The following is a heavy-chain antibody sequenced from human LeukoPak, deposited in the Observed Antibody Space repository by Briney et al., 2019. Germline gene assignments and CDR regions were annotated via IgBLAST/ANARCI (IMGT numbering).Heavy chain of an antibody. D-gene: IGHD5-18*01. Sequence: SGTLSFTCAVSGGSISSSNWWSWVRQPPGKGLEWIGEIYHSGSTNYNPSLKSRVTISVDKSKNQFSLKLSSVTAADTAVYYCARRGRGYSYGYFDYWGQGTLVTVSS. V-gene: IGHV4-4*02. J-gene: IGHJ4*02. CDR3: ARRGRGYSYGYFDY. CDR1: GGSISSSNW. CDR2: IYHSGST.